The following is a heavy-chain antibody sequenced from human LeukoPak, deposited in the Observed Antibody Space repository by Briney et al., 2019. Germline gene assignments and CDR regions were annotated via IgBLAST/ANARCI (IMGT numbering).Heavy chain of an antibody. CDR1: GGSISSYY. J-gene: IGHJ4*01. D-gene: IGHD1-7*01. V-gene: IGHV4-4*07. CDR3: ARVASRTSWQYFFDY. Sequence: PSETLSLTCTVSGGSISSYYWSWIRQPAGKGLEWIGRIYTSGSTTYNPSLKSRVAISVDTSKNQLSLKVSSVTAADSGVYYCARVASRTSWQYFFDYWGHGALVTVSS. CDR2: IYTSGST.